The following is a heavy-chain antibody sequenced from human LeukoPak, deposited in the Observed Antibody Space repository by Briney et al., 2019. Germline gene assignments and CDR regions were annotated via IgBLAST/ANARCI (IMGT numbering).Heavy chain of an antibody. CDR2: IYTSGST. Sequence: SETLSPTCTVFGGSISSYYWSWIRQPAGKGLEWIGRIYTSGSTNYNPSLKSRVTMSVDTSKNQFSLKLSSVTAADTAVYYCARDQTFDFWSGYSYYYYGMDVWGQGTTVTVSS. CDR1: GGSISSYY. J-gene: IGHJ6*02. D-gene: IGHD3-3*01. V-gene: IGHV4-4*07. CDR3: ARDQTFDFWSGYSYYYYGMDV.